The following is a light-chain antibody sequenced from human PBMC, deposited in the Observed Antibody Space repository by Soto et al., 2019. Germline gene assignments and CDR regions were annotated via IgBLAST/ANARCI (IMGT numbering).Light chain of an antibody. Sequence: QSALAQPASVACTPGQSITISCTGSSSDVGGYNYVPWYQQYPGKAPKLMIYDVTNRPSGVSNRFSGSKSGNTASLTIFGLQPEDEADYYCSSYTSRSTYVFGTGTKVTVL. CDR1: SSDVGGYNY. J-gene: IGLJ1*01. CDR3: SSYTSRSTYV. CDR2: DVT. V-gene: IGLV2-14*01.